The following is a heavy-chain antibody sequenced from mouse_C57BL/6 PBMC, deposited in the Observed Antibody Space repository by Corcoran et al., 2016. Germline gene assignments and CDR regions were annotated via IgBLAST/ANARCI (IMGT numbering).Heavy chain of an antibody. D-gene: IGHD3-1*01. Sequence: QIQLVQSGPELKKPGETVKISCKASGYTFTTYGMSWVKQAPGKGLKWMGWINTYSGVPTYADDFKGRFAFSLETSASTAYLQINNLKNEDTATYFCARGAYYFDYWGQGTTLTVSS. CDR3: ARGAYYFDY. V-gene: IGHV9-3*01. CDR1: GYTFTTYG. CDR2: INTYSGVP. J-gene: IGHJ2*01.